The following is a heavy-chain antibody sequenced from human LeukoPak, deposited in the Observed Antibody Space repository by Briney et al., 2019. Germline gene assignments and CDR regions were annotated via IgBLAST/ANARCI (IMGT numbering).Heavy chain of an antibody. CDR2: ISAYNGHT. CDR1: GYTFTSYG. CDR3: ARAGAAVADWRWFDP. J-gene: IGHJ5*02. Sequence: ASVKVSCKASGYTFTSYGVNWVRQAPGQGLEWMGWISAYNGHTNYAQKLQGRVTMTTDTSTSTAYMELRSLRSDDTAVYYCARAGAAVADWRWFDPWGQGTLVTVSS. D-gene: IGHD6-19*01. V-gene: IGHV1-18*01.